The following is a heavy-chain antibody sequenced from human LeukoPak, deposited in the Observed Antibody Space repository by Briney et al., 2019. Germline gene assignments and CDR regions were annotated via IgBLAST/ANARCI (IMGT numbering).Heavy chain of an antibody. CDR1: GYTFTGYY. D-gene: IGHD3-16*01. CDR2: INPNSGGT. V-gene: IGHV1-2*02. Sequence: ASVKVSCKASGYTFTGYYMHWVRQAPGQGLEWMGWINPNSGGTNYAQKFQGRVTMTRDTSISTAYMEPSRLRSDDTAVYYCARDTGDTYNWFDPWGQGTLVTVSS. CDR3: ARDTGDTYNWFDP. J-gene: IGHJ5*02.